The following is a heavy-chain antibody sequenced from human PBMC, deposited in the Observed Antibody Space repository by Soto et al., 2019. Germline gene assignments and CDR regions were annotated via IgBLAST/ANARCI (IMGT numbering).Heavy chain of an antibody. V-gene: IGHV1-18*01. CDR1: GYTFTSYG. CDR3: ARDRDYYYDSSGYYQN. J-gene: IGHJ4*02. CDR2: ISAYNGNT. D-gene: IGHD3-22*01. Sequence: ASVKVSCKASGYTFTSYGISWVRQAPGQGLEWMGWISAYNGNTNYAQKLQGRVTMTTDTSTSTAYMELRSLRSDDTAVYYCARDRDYYYDSSGYYQNWGQGTLVTVSS.